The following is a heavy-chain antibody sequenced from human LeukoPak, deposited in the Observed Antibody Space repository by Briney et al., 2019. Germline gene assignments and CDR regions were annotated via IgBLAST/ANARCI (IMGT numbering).Heavy chain of an antibody. J-gene: IGHJ6*03. V-gene: IGHV7-4-1*02. Sequence: ASVKVSCKTSGYTFISYAMIWVRQAPGQGLEWMGWINTNTGNPTYAQGFTGRFVFSLDTSVSTAYLQISSLKPEDTAVYYCASLQSGSRGYYYFMDVWGKGTTVTVSS. D-gene: IGHD2-15*01. CDR3: ASLQSGSRGYYYFMDV. CDR1: GYTFISYA. CDR2: INTNTGNP.